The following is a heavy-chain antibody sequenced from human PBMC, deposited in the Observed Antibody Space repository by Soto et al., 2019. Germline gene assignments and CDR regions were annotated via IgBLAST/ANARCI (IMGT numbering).Heavy chain of an antibody. CDR2: ISGSSSYI. J-gene: IGHJ4*02. CDR3: ARALDIVATTPSDY. V-gene: IGHV3-21*01. Sequence: PGGSLRLSCAASGCTFSSYSMNWVSQAPGKGLEWVSSISGSSSYIYYADSMKGRFTISRDNAKNSLYLQMNSLRAEDTAVYYCARALDIVATTPSDYWGQGTLVTVSS. D-gene: IGHD5-12*01. CDR1: GCTFSSYS.